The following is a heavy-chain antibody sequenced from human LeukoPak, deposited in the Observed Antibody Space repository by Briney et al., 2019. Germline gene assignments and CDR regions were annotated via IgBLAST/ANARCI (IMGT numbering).Heavy chain of an antibody. Sequence: SETLSLTCTVSGGSISSYYWSWIRQPPGKGLEWIGYIYYSGSTNYNPSLKSRVTISVDTSKNQFSLKLSSVTAADTAVYYCVRSGELGTTPTFDYWGQGTLVTVSS. CDR2: IYYSGST. D-gene: IGHD1-1*01. J-gene: IGHJ4*02. V-gene: IGHV4-59*08. CDR1: GGSISSYY. CDR3: VRSGELGTTPTFDY.